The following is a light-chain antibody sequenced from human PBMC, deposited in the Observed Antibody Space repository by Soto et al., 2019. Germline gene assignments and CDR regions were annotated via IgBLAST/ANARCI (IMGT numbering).Light chain of an antibody. V-gene: IGKV3-15*01. CDR1: QTINNN. J-gene: IGKJ1*01. CDR3: QQYGSSGT. Sequence: VMTQAPATLSVSPGERATLSCRASQTINNNVAWYQLKDGQVPRLVIYGASTRATDIPARFSGSGSGTEFTLTISSLQSEDFAVYYCQQYGSSGTFGQGTKVDIK. CDR2: GAS.